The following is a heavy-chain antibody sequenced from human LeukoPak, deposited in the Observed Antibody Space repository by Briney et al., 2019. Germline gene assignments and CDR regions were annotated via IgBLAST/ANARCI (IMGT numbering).Heavy chain of an antibody. Sequence: PGGSLRLSCAASGLTISNYAMMWVRQAPGKRLEWVSTLTGDGSTFYAASVRGRFTFFRDDSKSTLFLQMNSLAAEDTAVYYCSKGRASGLVDWFDPWGQGTLVTVSS. D-gene: IGHD6-13*01. J-gene: IGHJ5*02. CDR2: LTGDGST. V-gene: IGHV3-23*01. CDR3: SKGRASGLVDWFDP. CDR1: GLTISNYA.